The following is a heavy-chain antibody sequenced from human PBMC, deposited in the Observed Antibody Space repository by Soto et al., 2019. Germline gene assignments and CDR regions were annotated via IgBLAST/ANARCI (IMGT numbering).Heavy chain of an antibody. J-gene: IGHJ4*02. D-gene: IGHD2-15*01. CDR1: GYTFTNSD. CDR2: MNPDSGHA. CDR3: ARRPHCSGGICYYGLDN. Sequence: QVQLVQSGAEVKKPGASVKVSCKASGYTFTNSDINWGGQAPGQGLEWVGWMNPDSGHAAYAQKFQGRVTLTTSTSTSTVYMEMRSLGSEDTAVYYCARRPHCSGGICYYGLDNWGQGTLVTVSS. V-gene: IGHV1-8*01.